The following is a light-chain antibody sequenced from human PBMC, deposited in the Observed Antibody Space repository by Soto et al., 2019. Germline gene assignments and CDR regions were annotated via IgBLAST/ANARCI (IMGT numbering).Light chain of an antibody. CDR1: QSVSSN. CDR2: GSS. V-gene: IGKV3-15*01. Sequence: EIVMTQSPATLSVSPGERATLSCRASQSVSSNLAWYQQKAGQAPRLLIYGSSTRANGIPARFSGSRSGTEFTLTISSLQSEDFAFNYCQQYNNWPRTFGGGTKVEIK. J-gene: IGKJ4*01. CDR3: QQYNNWPRT.